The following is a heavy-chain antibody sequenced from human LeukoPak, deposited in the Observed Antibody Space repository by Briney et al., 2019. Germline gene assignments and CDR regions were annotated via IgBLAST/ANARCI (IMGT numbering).Heavy chain of an antibody. CDR2: IYPGDSDT. D-gene: IGHD2-15*01. CDR1: GYSFTSYW. Sequence: GESLKISCKGSGYSFTSYWIGWVLQMPGKGLEWMGIIYPGDSDTRYSPSFQGQVTISADTSISTAYLQWSSLKASDTAMYYCARLEYCSGGSCYSYFDYWGQGTLVTVSS. J-gene: IGHJ4*02. CDR3: ARLEYCSGGSCYSYFDY. V-gene: IGHV5-51*01.